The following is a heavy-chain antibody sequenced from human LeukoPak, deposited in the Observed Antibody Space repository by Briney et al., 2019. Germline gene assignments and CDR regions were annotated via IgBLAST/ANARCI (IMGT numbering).Heavy chain of an antibody. J-gene: IGHJ4*02. V-gene: IGHV3-48*03. D-gene: IGHD3-22*01. CDR1: GFTFTTYE. CDR2: ISGSSGSTI. Sequence: TGGSMRLSCAAYGFTFTTYEMTWVRQAPGKGLEWVSYISGSSGSTIYYADSVRGRFTISRDNANNSLYLQMNSLRAEDTAVYFCARDPRAHYDSRGHYYGADYWGQGTLVTVSS. CDR3: ARDPRAHYDSRGHYYGADY.